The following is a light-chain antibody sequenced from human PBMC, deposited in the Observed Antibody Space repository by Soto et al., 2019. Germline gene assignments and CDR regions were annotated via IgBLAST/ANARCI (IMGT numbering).Light chain of an antibody. V-gene: IGKV3-15*01. CDR2: GAS. J-gene: IGKJ4*01. Sequence: EIVMTQSPATLSVSPGERATLSCRASQSVSSNLAWYQQKLGQAPRLLIYGASTRANGIPARFSGSGSGSEFTLTLSCLQAEDFAVYYCQQYNYWLTFCGGTKVEIK. CDR3: QQYNYWLT. CDR1: QSVSSN.